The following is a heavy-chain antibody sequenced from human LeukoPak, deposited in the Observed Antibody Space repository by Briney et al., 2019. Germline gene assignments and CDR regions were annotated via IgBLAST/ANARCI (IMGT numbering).Heavy chain of an antibody. CDR2: ISSSSSYI. J-gene: IGHJ4*02. D-gene: IGHD3-22*01. CDR1: GFTFSSYS. V-gene: IGHV3-21*01. CDR3: ARVFLPPYYYDSSGYYYFAGWSDFDY. Sequence: GGSLRLSCAASGFTFSSYSMNWVRQAPGKGLEWVSSISSSSSYIYYADSVKGRFTISRDNAKNSLYPQMNSLRAEDTAVYYCARVFLPPYYYDSSGYYYFAGWSDFDYWGQGTLVTVSS.